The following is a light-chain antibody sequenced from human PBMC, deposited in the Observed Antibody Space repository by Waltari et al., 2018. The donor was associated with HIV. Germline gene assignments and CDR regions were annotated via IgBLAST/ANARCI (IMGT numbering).Light chain of an antibody. CDR1: SRDVGHYNY. CDR3: SSYTGSSTLGV. J-gene: IGLJ1*01. V-gene: IGLV2-14*01. Sequence: QSALTQPASVSGSPGQSITISCTGTSRDVGHYNYVSWYQQHPDKAPKLIIYDVTTRPSGISDRFSGSKSGNTPSLTISGLQNDDEADYFCSSYTGSSTLGVFGTGTRVTVL. CDR2: DVT.